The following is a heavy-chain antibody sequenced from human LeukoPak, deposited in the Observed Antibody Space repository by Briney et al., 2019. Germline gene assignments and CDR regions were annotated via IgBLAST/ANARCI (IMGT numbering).Heavy chain of an antibody. CDR1: GYTFTSYD. CDR3: ARGQQRSGGYFDY. CDR2: MNPNSGNT. J-gene: IGHJ4*02. D-gene: IGHD2-15*01. V-gene: IGHV1-8*03. Sequence: GASVTVSCKASGYTFTSYDINWVRQATGQGLEWMGWMNPNSGNTGYTQKFQGRVTITRNTSISTAYMELSSLRSEDTAVYYCARGQQRSGGYFDYWGQGTLVTVSS.